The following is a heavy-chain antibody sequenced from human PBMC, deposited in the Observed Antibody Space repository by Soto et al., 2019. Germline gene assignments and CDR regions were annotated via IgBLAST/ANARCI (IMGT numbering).Heavy chain of an antibody. V-gene: IGHV4-34*01. CDR3: AGGSPESGGIVVVPAAEKSFDY. Sequence: PSETLSLTCAVYGGSFSGYYWSWIRQPPGKGLEWIGEINHSGSTNYNPSLKSRVTISVDTSKNQFSLKLSSVTAADTAVYYCAGGSPESGGIVVVPAAEKSFDYWGQGTLVTVSS. D-gene: IGHD2-2*01. J-gene: IGHJ4*02. CDR2: INHSGST. CDR1: GGSFSGYY.